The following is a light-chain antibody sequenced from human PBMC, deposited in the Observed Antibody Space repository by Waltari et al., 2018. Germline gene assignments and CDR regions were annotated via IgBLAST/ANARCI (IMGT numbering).Light chain of an antibody. Sequence: QSALTQEASVSGTVGQKVTLSCSGNSRNVGSNDVGWYQQSSHGGPKTGMFGSSLPSGLPDRFSASKSGATASLTISGLQPEDEADYFCSAWDSSLSVYVFGTGTKVTVL. CDR2: GS. CDR1: SRNVGSND. CDR3: SAWDSSLSVYV. J-gene: IGLJ1*01. V-gene: IGLV1-36*01.